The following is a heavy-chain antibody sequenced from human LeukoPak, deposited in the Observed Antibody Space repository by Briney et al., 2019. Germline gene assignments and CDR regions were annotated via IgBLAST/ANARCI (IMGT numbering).Heavy chain of an antibody. CDR2: IHDSGST. V-gene: IGHV4-59*08. D-gene: IGHD1-26*01. CDR1: GGSISSYY. Sequence: SETLSLTCTVSGGSISSYYWSWIRQSPGKGLEWIGYIHDSGSTNYNPSLKSRVTMSVDTSKNQFSLKLSSVTAADTAVYYCARHGPPYSGSYYCYFDYWGQGTLVTVSS. CDR3: ARHGPPYSGSYYCYFDY. J-gene: IGHJ4*02.